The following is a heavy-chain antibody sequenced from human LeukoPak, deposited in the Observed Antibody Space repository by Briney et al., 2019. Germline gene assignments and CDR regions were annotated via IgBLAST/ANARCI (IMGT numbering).Heavy chain of an antibody. Sequence: PGGSLRLSCAASGFTFSSYDMHWVRHATGKGLEWVSAIGTAGDTYYPGSVKGRFTISRENAKNSLYLQMNSLRAGDTAVYYCARGLQGGGNHQGAFDIWGQGTMVTVSS. CDR2: IGTAGDT. CDR3: ARGLQGGGNHQGAFDI. J-gene: IGHJ3*02. V-gene: IGHV3-13*01. CDR1: GFTFSSYD. D-gene: IGHD4-23*01.